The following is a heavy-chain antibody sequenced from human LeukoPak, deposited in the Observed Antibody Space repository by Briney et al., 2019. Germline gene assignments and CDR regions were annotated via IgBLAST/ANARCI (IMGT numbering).Heavy chain of an antibody. V-gene: IGHV3-15*01. CDR3: TTDPITYYYDSSGYYYDAFDI. CDR2: IKSKTDGGTT. J-gene: IGHJ3*02. CDR1: GFTFSSYA. Sequence: PGGSLRLSCAASGFTFSSYAMSWVRQAPGKGLEWVGRIKSKTDGGTTDYAAPVKGRFTISRDDSKNTLYLQMNSLKTEDTAVYYCTTDPITYYYDSSGYYYDAFDIWGQGTMVTVSS. D-gene: IGHD3-22*01.